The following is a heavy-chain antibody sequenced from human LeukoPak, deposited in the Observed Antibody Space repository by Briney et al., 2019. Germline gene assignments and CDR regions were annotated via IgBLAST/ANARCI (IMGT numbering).Heavy chain of an antibody. Sequence: GGSLRLSCAASGFTFNTYGMNWVRQAPGKGLEWVAVIWHDGSNTHYADSVKGRFTISRDNSKNTLYLQMNSLRAEDTAVYYCARDATQIRVWFDGYSDHWGQGTLVTVSS. J-gene: IGHJ4*02. D-gene: IGHD2-21*01. CDR1: GFTFNTYG. CDR3: ARDATQIRVWFDGYSDH. CDR2: IWHDGSNT. V-gene: IGHV3-33*01.